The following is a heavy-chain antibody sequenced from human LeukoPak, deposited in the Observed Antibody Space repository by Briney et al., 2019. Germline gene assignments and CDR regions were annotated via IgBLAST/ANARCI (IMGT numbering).Heavy chain of an antibody. CDR1: GFTFSSYE. Sequence: PGGSLRLSCAASGFTFSSYEMNWVRQAPGKGLEWVSVIYSGGSTYYADSVKGRFTISRDNSKNTLYLQMNSLRAEDTAVYYCARVTGNWFDPWGQGTLVTVSS. CDR3: ARVTGNWFDP. V-gene: IGHV3-53*01. D-gene: IGHD4-23*01. CDR2: IYSGGST. J-gene: IGHJ5*02.